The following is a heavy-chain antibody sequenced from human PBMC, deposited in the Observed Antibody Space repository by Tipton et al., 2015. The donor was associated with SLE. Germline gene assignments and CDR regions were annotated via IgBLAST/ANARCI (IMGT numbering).Heavy chain of an antibody. CDR2: VYYSGSP. V-gene: IGHV4-39*07. CDR3: ARDPGDSYWDYYYGMDV. Sequence: LRLSCTVSGGSISSSSYYWGWIRQPPGKGVEWIGNVYYSGSPYYNPSLKSRVTISVDASKNQYSLKLTSVTAADTAVYYCARDPGDSYWDYYYGMDVWGQGTMVTVSS. D-gene: IGHD3-10*01. CDR1: GGSISSSSYY. J-gene: IGHJ6*02.